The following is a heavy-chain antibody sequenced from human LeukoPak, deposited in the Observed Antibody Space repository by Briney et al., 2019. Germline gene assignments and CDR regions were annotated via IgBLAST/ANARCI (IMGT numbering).Heavy chain of an antibody. CDR3: ARDRWTKSYGPFDY. J-gene: IGHJ4*02. V-gene: IGHV3-21*01. D-gene: IGHD5-18*01. CDR1: GFTFSSYS. CDR2: ISSSSSYI. Sequence: GGSLRLSCVASGFTFSSYSMNWVRQAPGKGLEWVSSISSSSSYIYYADSVKGRFTISRDNAKNSLYLQMNSLRAEDTAVYYCARDRWTKSYGPFDYWGQGTLVTVSS.